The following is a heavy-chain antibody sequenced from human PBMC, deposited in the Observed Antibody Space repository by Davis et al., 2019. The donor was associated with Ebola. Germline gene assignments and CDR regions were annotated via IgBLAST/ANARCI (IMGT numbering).Heavy chain of an antibody. CDR3: AKDRLGAFDI. V-gene: IGHV3-53*05. J-gene: IGHJ3*02. CDR2: IYSGGST. CDR1: GFTVSSNY. D-gene: IGHD3-16*01. Sequence: GGSLRLSCAASGFTVSSNYMSWVRQAPGKGLEWVSVIYSGGSTYYADSVKGRFTISRDNSKNTRYLQMNSLRAEDTAVYYCAKDRLGAFDIWGQGTMVTVSS.